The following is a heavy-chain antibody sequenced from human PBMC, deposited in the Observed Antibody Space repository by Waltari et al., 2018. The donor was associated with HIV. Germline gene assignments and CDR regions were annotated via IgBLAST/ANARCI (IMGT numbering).Heavy chain of an antibody. CDR3: ARVSYYDVLTGSTAFDI. CDR1: GLSLSSTQMG. J-gene: IGHJ3*02. V-gene: IGHV2-26*01. CDR2: IFSNDEQ. Sequence: QVTLKESGPVLVRPTETLTLTCTVSGLSLSSTQMGVTWLRQPPRKALEWLAHIFSNDEQSYSTSLKRRLSISKDTSKSQVVLTMTNMDPVDTATYYCARVSYYDVLTGSTAFDIWGQGTLVTVSS. D-gene: IGHD3-9*01.